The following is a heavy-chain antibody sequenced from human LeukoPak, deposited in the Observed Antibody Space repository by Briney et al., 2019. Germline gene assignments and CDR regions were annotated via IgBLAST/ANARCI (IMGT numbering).Heavy chain of an antibody. J-gene: IGHJ6*03. D-gene: IGHD2-2*01. CDR3: ARAQYCSSTSCYPEYYYYYYMDV. CDR1: GGSISSSSYY. V-gene: IGHV4-39*07. Sequence: SETLSLTCTVSGGSISSSSYYWGWIRQPPGKGLEWIGSIYYSGSTYYNPSLKSRVTISVDTSKNQFSLKLSSVTAADTAVYYCARAQYCSSTSCYPEYYYYYYMDVWGKGTTVTVSS. CDR2: IYYSGST.